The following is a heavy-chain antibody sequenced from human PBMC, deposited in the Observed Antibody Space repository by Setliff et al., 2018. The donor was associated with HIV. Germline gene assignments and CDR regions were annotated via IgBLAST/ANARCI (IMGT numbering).Heavy chain of an antibody. Sequence: GESMRPSCAASGFTFSNYWMSWVRQTPGKGLEWVANIKPDGSEKYYVDSVKGRFTISRDKAENSLYLQMNSLRDEDTAVYYCARDYVWGRRAFDIWGPGTMVTVSS. CDR2: IKPDGSEK. J-gene: IGHJ3*02. CDR1: GFTFSNYW. CDR3: ARDYVWGRRAFDI. V-gene: IGHV3-7*01. D-gene: IGHD3-16*01.